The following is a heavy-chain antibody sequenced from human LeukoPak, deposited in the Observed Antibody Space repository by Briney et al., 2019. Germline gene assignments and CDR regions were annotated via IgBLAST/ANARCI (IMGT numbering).Heavy chain of an antibody. Sequence: PGGSLRLSCAASGFTFSSYAMSWVRQTPGKGLEWVSAISGSGGSTYYADSVKGRFTISRDNSKNTLYLQMNSLRAEDTAVYYCAKGRYYGSGPDAFDIWGQGTMVTVSS. CDR1: GFTFSSYA. J-gene: IGHJ3*02. V-gene: IGHV3-23*01. CDR2: ISGSGGST. D-gene: IGHD3-10*01. CDR3: AKGRYYGSGPDAFDI.